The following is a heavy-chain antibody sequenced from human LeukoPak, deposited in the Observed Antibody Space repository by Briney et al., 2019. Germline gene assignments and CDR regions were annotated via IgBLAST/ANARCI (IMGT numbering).Heavy chain of an antibody. Sequence: SVKVSCKASGGTFSSYAISWVLQAPGQGLEWMGGIIPIFGTANYAQKFQGRVTITADESTSTAYMELSSLRSEDTAVYYCARGYCSSTSCYPITIHSHWGQGTLVTVSS. CDR3: ARGYCSSTSCYPITIHSH. V-gene: IGHV1-69*01. CDR1: GGTFSSYA. D-gene: IGHD2-2*01. CDR2: IIPIFGTA. J-gene: IGHJ4*02.